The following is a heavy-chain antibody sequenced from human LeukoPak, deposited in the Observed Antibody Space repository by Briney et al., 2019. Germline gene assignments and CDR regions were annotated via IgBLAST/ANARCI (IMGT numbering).Heavy chain of an antibody. CDR1: GFTFSSYA. Sequence: GGSLRLFCAASGFTFSSYAMSWVRQAPGKGLEWVSAISGSGGSTYYADSVKGRFTISRDNSKNTLYLQMNSLRAEDTAVYYCAKFSVPPSSVYWGQGTLVTVSS. V-gene: IGHV3-23*01. D-gene: IGHD2-2*01. J-gene: IGHJ4*02. CDR3: AKFSVPPSSVY. CDR2: ISGSGGST.